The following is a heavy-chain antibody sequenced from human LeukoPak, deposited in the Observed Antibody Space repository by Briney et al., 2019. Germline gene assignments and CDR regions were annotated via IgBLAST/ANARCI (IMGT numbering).Heavy chain of an antibody. V-gene: IGHV1-2*06. J-gene: IGHJ4*02. Sequence: ASVKVSCKASGYTFTGYYMHWVRQALGQGLEWMGRIDPNSGGTNYVQKFQGRVTMTRDTSISTAYMELSRLRSDDTAVYYCARVGSSSWYSFDYWGQGTLVTVSS. CDR3: ARVGSSSWYSFDY. CDR2: IDPNSGGT. D-gene: IGHD6-13*01. CDR1: GYTFTGYY.